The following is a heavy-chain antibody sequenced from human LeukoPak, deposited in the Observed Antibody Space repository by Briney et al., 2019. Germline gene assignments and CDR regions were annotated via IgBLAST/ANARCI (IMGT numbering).Heavy chain of an antibody. D-gene: IGHD3-9*01. Sequence: SETLSLTCTVSGGSISGSSYYWGWIRQPPGKGLEWIGEINHSGSTNYNPSLKSRVTISVDTSKNQFSLKLSSVTAADTAVYYCARGFNISSGRGGGYWGQGTLVTVSS. CDR3: ARGFNISSGRGGGY. J-gene: IGHJ4*02. CDR2: INHSGST. CDR1: GGSISGSSYY. V-gene: IGHV4-39*07.